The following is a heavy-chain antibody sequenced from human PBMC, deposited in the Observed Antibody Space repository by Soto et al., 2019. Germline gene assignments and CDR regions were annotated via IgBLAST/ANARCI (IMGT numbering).Heavy chain of an antibody. J-gene: IGHJ4*02. CDR2: IYYSGST. CDR1: GVSISSYY. V-gene: IGHV4-59*01. Sequence: LSLTCTVSGVSISSYYWSWIRQPPGKGLEWIGYIYYSGSTNYNPSLKSRVTISVDTSKNQFSLKLSSVTAADTAVYYCARGGDYDYWGQGTLVTVSS. CDR3: ARGGDYDY. D-gene: IGHD2-15*01.